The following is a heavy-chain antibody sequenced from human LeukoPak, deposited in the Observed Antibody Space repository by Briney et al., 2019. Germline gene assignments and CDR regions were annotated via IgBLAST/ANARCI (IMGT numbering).Heavy chain of an antibody. J-gene: IGHJ6*02. D-gene: IGHD1-26*01. CDR2: ISWNSGSI. Sequence: GGSLRLSCAASGFTFDDYAMHWVRQAPGKGLEWVSGISWNSGSIGYADSVKGRFTISRDNAKNSLYLQMNSLRAEDTALYYCAKDIDRRSGSYYYYYYYGMDAWGQGTTVTVSS. CDR3: AKDIDRRSGSYYYYYYYGMDA. CDR1: GFTFDDYA. V-gene: IGHV3-9*01.